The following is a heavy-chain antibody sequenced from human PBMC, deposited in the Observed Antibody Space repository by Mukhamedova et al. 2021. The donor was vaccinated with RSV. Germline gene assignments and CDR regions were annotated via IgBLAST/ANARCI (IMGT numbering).Heavy chain of an antibody. J-gene: IGHJ4*02. CDR2: ISSSGTAT. CDR3: VRDRDSGYSHDNLDY. V-gene: IGHV3-48*02. D-gene: IGHD5-18*01. Sequence: MNWVRQAPGKGLEWVSLISSSGTATHYADSVRGRFTTSRDNAKNSLYLQMNSLRDEDTAVYFCVRDRDSGYSHDNLDYWGQGIL.